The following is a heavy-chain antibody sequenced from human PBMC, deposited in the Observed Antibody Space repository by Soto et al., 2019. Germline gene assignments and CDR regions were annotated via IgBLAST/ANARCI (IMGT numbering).Heavy chain of an antibody. V-gene: IGHV1-18*01. D-gene: IGHD3-9*01. Sequence: ASVKVSCKASGHTFTSYGISWVRQAPGQGLEWMGWISAYNGNTNYAQKLQGRVTMTTDTSTSTAYMELRSLRSDDTAVYYCAREAPVLRYFDWLPPDYYYGMDVWGQGATVTVSS. J-gene: IGHJ6*02. CDR1: GHTFTSYG. CDR2: ISAYNGNT. CDR3: AREAPVLRYFDWLPPDYYYGMDV.